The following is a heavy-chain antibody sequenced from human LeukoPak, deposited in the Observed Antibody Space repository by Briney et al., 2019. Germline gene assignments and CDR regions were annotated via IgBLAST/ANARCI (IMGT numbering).Heavy chain of an antibody. D-gene: IGHD5-12*01. V-gene: IGHV3-43*01. J-gene: IGHJ4*02. Sequence: GGSLRLSCAASGLIFDDYTMHWVRQAPGKGLEWVSLISRNGAVTKYADSVRGRFTISRDNAKNSLYLQMNSLRAEDTALYYCARDGGYSGYDWGFDYWGQGTLVTVSS. CDR1: GLIFDDYT. CDR3: ARDGGYSGYDWGFDY. CDR2: ISRNGAVT.